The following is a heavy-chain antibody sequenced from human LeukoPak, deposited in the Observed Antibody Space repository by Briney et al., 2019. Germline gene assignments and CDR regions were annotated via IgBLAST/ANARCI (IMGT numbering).Heavy chain of an antibody. V-gene: IGHV4-39*07. Sequence: SETLSLTCTVSGGSISSSSYYWGWIRQPPGKGLEWIGSIYYSGSTNYNPSLKSRVTISVDTSKNQFSLKLSSVTAADTAVYYCASQSSGWPPLEYWGQGTLVTVSS. J-gene: IGHJ4*02. CDR1: GGSISSSSYY. CDR3: ASQSSGWPPLEY. D-gene: IGHD6-19*01. CDR2: IYYSGST.